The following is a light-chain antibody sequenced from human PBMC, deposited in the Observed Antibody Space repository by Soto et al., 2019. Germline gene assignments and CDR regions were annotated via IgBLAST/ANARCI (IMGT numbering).Light chain of an antibody. V-gene: IGLV2-23*01. CDR1: SSDVGSYNL. CDR2: EGS. Sequence: QSALTQPASVSGSPGQSITISCTATSSDVGSYNLVSWYQQHPGKAPKLMIYEGSKRPSGVSNRFSGSKSGDTASLTISGLQAEDEADYYCCSYAGSSTLDVFGTGTKLTVL. J-gene: IGLJ1*01. CDR3: CSYAGSSTLDV.